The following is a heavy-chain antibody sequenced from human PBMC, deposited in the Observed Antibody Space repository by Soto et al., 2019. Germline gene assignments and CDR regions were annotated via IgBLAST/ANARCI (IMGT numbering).Heavy chain of an antibody. D-gene: IGHD6-13*01. V-gene: IGHV4-31*03. CDR2: IYYSGST. J-gene: IGHJ4*02. CDR3: ARDQAAAGFDY. Sequence: SETLSLTCTVSGGSISSGGYYWSWIRQHPGKGLEWIGYIYYSGSTYYNPSLKSRVTISVDTSKNQFSLKLSSVTAADTAVYYCARDQAAAGFDYWGQGTLVTVSS. CDR1: GGSISSGGYY.